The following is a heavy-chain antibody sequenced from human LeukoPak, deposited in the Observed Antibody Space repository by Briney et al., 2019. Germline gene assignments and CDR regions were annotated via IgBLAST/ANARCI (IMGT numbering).Heavy chain of an antibody. CDR3: ALYCSGGSCHDAFDI. D-gene: IGHD2-15*01. CDR2: IKGDGSDK. J-gene: IGHJ3*02. Sequence: GGSLRPSCAGSGFTFRNYWMSWVRQAPGKGLEWVANIKGDGSDKYYVDSVKGRFTISRDNDKNSLYLQMISLRAEDTAFYYCALYCSGGSCHDAFDIWGQGTMVTVSS. CDR1: GFTFRNYW. V-gene: IGHV3-7*03.